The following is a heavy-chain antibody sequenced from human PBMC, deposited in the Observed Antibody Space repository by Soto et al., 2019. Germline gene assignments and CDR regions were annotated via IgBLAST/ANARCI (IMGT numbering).Heavy chain of an antibody. J-gene: IGHJ4*02. CDR3: GRHWDWGSLAY. Sequence: QVQLQESGPGLVKPSETLSLTCTVSGGSISSDYWSWIRQPPGKGLEWIGYIYYGGSINYNPSLESRVAISVDTPKNRFSLTRTSVTAADTAVYYCGRHWDWGSLAYWGQGTLVTVSS. D-gene: IGHD3-16*01. V-gene: IGHV4-59*08. CDR1: GGSISSDY. CDR2: IYYGGSI.